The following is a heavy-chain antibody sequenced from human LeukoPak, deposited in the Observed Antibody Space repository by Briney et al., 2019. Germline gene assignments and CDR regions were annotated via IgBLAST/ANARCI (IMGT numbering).Heavy chain of an antibody. CDR3: AKWSRKCGGDCYAFRAFDY. V-gene: IGHV3-23*01. J-gene: IGHJ4*02. D-gene: IGHD2-21*01. CDR2: ISGSGGST. Sequence: PGGSLRLSCAASGFTFSSYAMGWVRQAPGKGLEWVSAISGSGGSTYYADSVKGRFTISRDNSKNTLYLQMNSLRAEDTAVYYCAKWSRKCGGDCYAFRAFDYWGQGTLVTVSS. CDR1: GFTFSSYA.